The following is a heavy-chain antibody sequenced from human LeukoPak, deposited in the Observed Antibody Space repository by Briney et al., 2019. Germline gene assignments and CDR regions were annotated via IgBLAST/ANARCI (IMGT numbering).Heavy chain of an antibody. Sequence: PSETLSLTCTVSGYSISSGYYWGWIRQSPGQGLEWIGNIHHSGNIYYNVSLKSRVTISVDTSKNQFSLKLSSVTAADTAVYYCARSTYYYDSSGWNWFDPWGQGTLVTVSS. D-gene: IGHD3-22*01. CDR2: IHHSGNI. CDR1: GYSISSGYY. CDR3: ARSTYYYDSSGWNWFDP. V-gene: IGHV4-38-2*02. J-gene: IGHJ5*02.